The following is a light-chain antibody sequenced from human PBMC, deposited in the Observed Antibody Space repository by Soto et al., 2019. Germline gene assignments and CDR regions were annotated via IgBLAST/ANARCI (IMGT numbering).Light chain of an antibody. CDR2: EVS. J-gene: IGLJ1*01. CDR3: CPYAGSNNYV. Sequence: QSALTQPPSASGSPGQSVTISCTGTSSDVGGYKYVSWFQQHPGKAPKLMICEVSKRPSGVPDRFSGSRSGNTASLTVSGLQAEDEADYYCCPYAGSNNYVFGTGTKLTVL. V-gene: IGLV2-8*01. CDR1: SSDVGGYKY.